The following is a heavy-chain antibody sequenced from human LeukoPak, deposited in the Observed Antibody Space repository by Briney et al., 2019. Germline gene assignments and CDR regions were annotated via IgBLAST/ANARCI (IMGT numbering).Heavy chain of an antibody. D-gene: IGHD3-22*01. CDR2: IYTSGST. CDR3: ARGGYYDSSGYLIDY. Sequence: SETLSLTCTVSGGSISSGSYYWSWIRQPAGKGLEWIGRIYTSGSTNYNPSLKSRVTISVDTSKNQFSLKLSSVTAADTAVYYCARGGYYDSSGYLIDYWGQGTLVTVSS. J-gene: IGHJ4*02. V-gene: IGHV4-61*02. CDR1: GGSISSGSYY.